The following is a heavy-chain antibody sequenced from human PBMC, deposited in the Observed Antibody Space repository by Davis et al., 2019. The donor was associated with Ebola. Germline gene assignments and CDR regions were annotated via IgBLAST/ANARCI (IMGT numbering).Heavy chain of an antibody. CDR3: ARAIAVSTHIDY. CDR2: VYASGNA. D-gene: IGHD6-19*01. CDR1: GVSMSSRSYF. Sequence: SETLSLTCNVTGVSMSSRSYFWGWIRQSPGRGLECIGTVYASGNAYYNPSFESRATISIDTSNNQLSLKLNSVTAADTAVYYCARAIAVSTHIDYWGQGTLVTVPS. V-gene: IGHV4-39*01. J-gene: IGHJ4*02.